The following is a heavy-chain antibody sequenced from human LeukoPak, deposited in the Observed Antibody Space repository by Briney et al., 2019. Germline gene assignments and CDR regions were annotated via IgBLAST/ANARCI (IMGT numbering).Heavy chain of an antibody. CDR2: INHSGST. J-gene: IGHJ4*02. Sequence: SETLSLTCAVYGGSFSGYYWSWIRQPPGKGLEWIGEINHSGSTNYNPSLKNRVTISVDTSKNQFSLKLSSVTAADTAVYYCARGRSGSYWRLDYWGQGTLVTVSS. CDR3: ARGRSGSYWRLDY. V-gene: IGHV4-34*01. CDR1: GGSFSGYY. D-gene: IGHD1-26*01.